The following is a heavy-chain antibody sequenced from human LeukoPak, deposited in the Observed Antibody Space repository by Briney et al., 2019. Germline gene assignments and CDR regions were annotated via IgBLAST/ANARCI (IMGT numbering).Heavy chain of an antibody. CDR1: GFTFSTFA. Sequence: GGSLRLSCAASGFTFSTFAMIWVRQPPGKGLEWVSSIFPSGGEIHYADSVRGRFTISRDNSKSTLYLQMNSLRAEDTAVYYCAKDYGSVRPWAAFDIWGQGTMVTVSS. J-gene: IGHJ3*02. CDR3: AKDYGSVRPWAAFDI. D-gene: IGHD1-26*01. V-gene: IGHV3-23*01. CDR2: IFPSGGEI.